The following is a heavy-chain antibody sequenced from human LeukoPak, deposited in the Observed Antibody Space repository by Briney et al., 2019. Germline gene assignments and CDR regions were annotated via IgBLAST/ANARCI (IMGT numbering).Heavy chain of an antibody. Sequence: ASVKVSCKASGYTFTSYGISWVRQAPGQGLEWMGWISAYNGNTNYAQKLQGRVTMTTDTSTSTAYMELRSLRSDDTAVYYCAREHRDTAMSYYYYHMDVWGKGTTVTVSS. CDR2: ISAYNGNT. CDR1: GYTFTSYG. V-gene: IGHV1-18*01. CDR3: AREHRDTAMSYYYYHMDV. D-gene: IGHD5-18*01. J-gene: IGHJ6*03.